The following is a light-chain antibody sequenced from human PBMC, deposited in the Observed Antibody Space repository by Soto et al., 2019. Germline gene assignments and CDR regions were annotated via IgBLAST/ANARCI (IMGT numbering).Light chain of an antibody. J-gene: IGLJ3*02. Sequence: QSALTQPASVSGSPGQSITISCTGTSSDVGVYNYVSWYQQHPGKAPKLMIYEVGNRPSGVSNRFSGSKSGNTASLTISGLQAEDEANYYGSPYTSTSTRGFGGGTKLTVL. CDR1: SSDVGVYNY. V-gene: IGLV2-14*01. CDR3: SPYTSTSTRG. CDR2: EVG.